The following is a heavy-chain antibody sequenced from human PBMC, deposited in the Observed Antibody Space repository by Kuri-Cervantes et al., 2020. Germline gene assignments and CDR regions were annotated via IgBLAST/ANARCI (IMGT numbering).Heavy chain of an antibody. CDR2: INPNSGGT. D-gene: IGHD3-10*01. CDR1: GYTFTGYY. J-gene: IGHJ6*02. Sequence: ASVKVSCKASGYTFTGYYMHWVRQAPGQGLEWMGWINPNSGGTNYAQKIQGWVTMTRDTSNSTTYMELSRLRSDDTAVYYCACTYYGSGSPIYGMDVWGQGTTVTVSS. CDR3: ACTYYGSGSPIYGMDV. V-gene: IGHV1-2*04.